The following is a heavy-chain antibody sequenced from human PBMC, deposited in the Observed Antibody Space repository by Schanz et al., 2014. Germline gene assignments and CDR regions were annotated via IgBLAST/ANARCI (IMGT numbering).Heavy chain of an antibody. CDR3: AKELRPGTERPRGNFDY. V-gene: IGHV3-74*02. J-gene: IGHJ4*02. CDR2: INSDGSTR. Sequence: VQLVESGGCVVQPGWSLRLSCAASGFTFSSYWMHWVRQAPGKGLVWVSRINSDGSTRIYADSVKGRFTISRDNAKNTLYMQMNRLRAEDTAVYSWAKELRPGTERPRGNFDYWGQGTLVTVSS. CDR1: GFTFSSYW. D-gene: IGHD1-26*01.